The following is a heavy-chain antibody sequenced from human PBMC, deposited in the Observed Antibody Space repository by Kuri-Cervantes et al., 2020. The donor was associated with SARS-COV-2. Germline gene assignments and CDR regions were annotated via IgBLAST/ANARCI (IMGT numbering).Heavy chain of an antibody. Sequence: GGSLRLSCAASGFSFKGYYMSWFRQAPGKGLEWISYISSSTSYKFYADSLKGRFTVSRDNAKNSLYLQMNSLRSDDTAVYYCATGPGYPDFDNWGQGTRVTVSS. CDR1: GFSFKGYY. J-gene: IGHJ4*02. V-gene: IGHV3-11*06. D-gene: IGHD5-12*01. CDR3: ATGPGYPDFDN. CDR2: ISSSTSYK.